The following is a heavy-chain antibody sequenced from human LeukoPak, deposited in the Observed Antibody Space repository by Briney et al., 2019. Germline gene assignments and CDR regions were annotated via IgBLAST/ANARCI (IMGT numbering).Heavy chain of an antibody. J-gene: IGHJ4*02. CDR3: ARVRFKSGSYVYY. V-gene: IGHV1-46*01. CDR2: INPSGSST. CDR1: GYSFTSHY. D-gene: IGHD1-26*01. Sequence: ASVKVSCKASGYSFTSHYMHWVRQAPGQGLEWLGLINPSGSSTLYAQKFQGRVTMTRDMSTTTDYMELSSLRSEDTAVYCCARVRFKSGSYVYYWGQGTLVTVSS.